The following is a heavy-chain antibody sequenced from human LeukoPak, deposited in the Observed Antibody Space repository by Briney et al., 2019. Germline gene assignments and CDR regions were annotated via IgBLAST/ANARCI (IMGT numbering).Heavy chain of an antibody. D-gene: IGHD2/OR15-2a*01. CDR3: ARVPFLYYYYYMDV. CDR2: IRYDGSNK. V-gene: IGHV3-30*02. Sequence: GGSLRLSCAASGFTFSSYGMHWVRQAPGKGLEWVAFIRYDGSNKYYADSVKGRFTISRDNSKNTLHLQMNSLRAEDTAVYYCARVPFLYYYYYMDVWGKGTTVTVSS. J-gene: IGHJ6*03. CDR1: GFTFSSYG.